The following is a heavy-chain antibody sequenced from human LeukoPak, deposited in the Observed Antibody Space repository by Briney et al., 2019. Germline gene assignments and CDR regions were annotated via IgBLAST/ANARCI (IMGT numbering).Heavy chain of an antibody. J-gene: IGHJ3*02. CDR3: ATEFSIAGAFDI. D-gene: IGHD6-13*01. CDR2: FDPEDGET. CDR1: GYTFTSYG. V-gene: IGHV1-24*01. Sequence: ASVKVSCKASGYTFTSYGISWVRQAPGQGLEWMGGFDPEDGETIYAQKFQGRVTMTEDTSTDTAYMELSSLRSEDTAVYYCATEFSIAGAFDIWGQGTMVTVSS.